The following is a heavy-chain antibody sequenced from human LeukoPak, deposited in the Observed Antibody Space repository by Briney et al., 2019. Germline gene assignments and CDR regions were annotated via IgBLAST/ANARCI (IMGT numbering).Heavy chain of an antibody. D-gene: IGHD5-18*01. CDR3: AKDGGYSYGGAFDI. V-gene: IGHV3-30*18. CDR2: ISYDGSNK. Sequence: GRSLRLSCAASGFTFSSYGMHWVRQAPGKGLEWVAVISYDGSNKYYADSVKGRFTISRDNSKNTLYLQMNSLRAEDTAVYYCAKDGGYSYGGAFDIWGQGTMVTVSS. J-gene: IGHJ3*02. CDR1: GFTFSSYG.